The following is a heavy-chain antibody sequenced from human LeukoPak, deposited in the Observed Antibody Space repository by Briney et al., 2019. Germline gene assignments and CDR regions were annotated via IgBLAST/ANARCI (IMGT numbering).Heavy chain of an antibody. D-gene: IGHD6-13*01. Sequence: PSETLSLTCAVSGGSISSGGYSWSWIRQPPGKGLEWIGYIYHSGSTYHNPSLKSRVTISVDRSKNQFSLKLSSVAAADTAVYYCARAPWYEPFDYWGQGTLVTVSS. CDR2: IYHSGST. J-gene: IGHJ4*02. CDR3: ARAPWYEPFDY. CDR1: GGSISSGGYS. V-gene: IGHV4-30-2*01.